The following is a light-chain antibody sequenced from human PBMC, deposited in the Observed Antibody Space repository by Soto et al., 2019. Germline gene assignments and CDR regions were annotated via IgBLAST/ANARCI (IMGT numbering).Light chain of an antibody. CDR2: DAS. CDR1: QSVSTY. CDR3: QQRRNWPLT. J-gene: IGKJ4*01. Sequence: ETVLTQSPATLSLSPGERATLSCRASQSVSTYLAWYQQNPGQAPRLLIYDASNRATGIPARFSGSGSGTDFTLTISSLEPEDFAVYYCQQRRNWPLTFGGGTKVE. V-gene: IGKV3-11*01.